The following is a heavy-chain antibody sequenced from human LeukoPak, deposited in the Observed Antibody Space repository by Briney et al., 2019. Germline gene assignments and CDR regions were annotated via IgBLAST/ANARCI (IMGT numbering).Heavy chain of an antibody. V-gene: IGHV1-2*06. CDR2: INPNSGGT. Sequence: ASVKVPCKASGYTFTVYYMHWVRQAPGQGLEWMGRINPNSGGTNYAQKFQGRVTMTRDTSISTAYMELSRLRSDDTAVYYCARDWADYGDSYYDYWGQGTLVTVSS. CDR1: GYTFTVYY. CDR3: ARDWADYGDSYYDY. D-gene: IGHD4-17*01. J-gene: IGHJ4*02.